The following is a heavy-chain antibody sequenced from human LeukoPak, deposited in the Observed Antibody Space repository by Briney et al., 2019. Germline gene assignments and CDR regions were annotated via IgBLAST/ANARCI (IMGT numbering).Heavy chain of an antibody. Sequence: SLRLSCTASGFTFGDYAMSWVRQAPGKGLEWVGFIRNKAYGGSTEYAASVKGRFTISRDDSKSIAYLQMNSLKTEDTAVYYCTRDVRRGYSYGIDYWGQGTLVTVSS. CDR3: TRDVRRGYSYGIDY. CDR1: GFTFGDYA. V-gene: IGHV3-49*04. J-gene: IGHJ4*02. CDR2: IRNKAYGGST. D-gene: IGHD5-18*01.